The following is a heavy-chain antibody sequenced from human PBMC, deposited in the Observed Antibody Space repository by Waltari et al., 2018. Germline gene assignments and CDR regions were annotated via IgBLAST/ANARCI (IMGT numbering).Heavy chain of an antibody. CDR2: ISGSGGST. J-gene: IGHJ4*02. V-gene: IGHV3-23*01. CDR3: AKTSSGSYGEFDY. CDR1: GFTFSSYA. D-gene: IGHD3-22*01. Sequence: EVQLLESGGGLVQPGGSLRLSCAASGFTFSSYAMSWVRQAPGKGREWVSGISGSGGSTYYADSVKGRFTISRDNSKNTLYLQMNSLRAEDTAVYYCAKTSSGSYGEFDYWGQGTLVTVSS.